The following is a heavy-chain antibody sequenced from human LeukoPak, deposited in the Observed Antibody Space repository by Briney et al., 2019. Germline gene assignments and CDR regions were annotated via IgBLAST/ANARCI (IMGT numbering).Heavy chain of an antibody. CDR2: ISSSSSYI. D-gene: IGHD4-23*01. CDR3: ARDLSGNLGWFDP. V-gene: IGHV3-21*01. CDR1: GFTFSSYS. J-gene: IGHJ5*02. Sequence: GGSLRLSCEASGFTFSSYSMNWVRQAPGKGLEWVSSISSSSSYIYYADSVKGRFTISRDNAKNSLYLQMNSLRAEDTAVYYCARDLSGNLGWFDPWGQGTLVTVSS.